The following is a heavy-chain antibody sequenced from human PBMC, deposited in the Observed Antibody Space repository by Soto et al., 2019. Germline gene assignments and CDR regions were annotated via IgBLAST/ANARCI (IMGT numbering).Heavy chain of an antibody. J-gene: IGHJ4*02. CDR1: GFTLSYYW. V-gene: IGHV3-7*01. CDR2: IKEDGSEK. Sequence: GGSLRLSCAASGFTLSYYWMSWVRQAPGKGLEWVANIKEDGSEKYYVDPVKGRFTISRDNAKNSLYLQMNNLRVEDTAVYYCARDCSGGDCYYWGQGTVVTVS. CDR3: ARDCSGGDCYY. D-gene: IGHD2-21*02.